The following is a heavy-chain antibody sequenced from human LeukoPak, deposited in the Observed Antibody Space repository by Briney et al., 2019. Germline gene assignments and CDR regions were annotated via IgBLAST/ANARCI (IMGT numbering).Heavy chain of an antibody. D-gene: IGHD6-13*01. Sequence: ASVKVSCKASGYTFTSYGISWVRQAPGQGLEWMGWISAYNGNTNYAQKLQGRVTMTTDTSTSTAYMELRSLRSDDTAVSYCARETNRAAAGTVDYWGQGTLVTVSS. CDR3: ARETNRAAAGTVDY. CDR2: ISAYNGNT. CDR1: GYTFTSYG. V-gene: IGHV1-18*01. J-gene: IGHJ4*02.